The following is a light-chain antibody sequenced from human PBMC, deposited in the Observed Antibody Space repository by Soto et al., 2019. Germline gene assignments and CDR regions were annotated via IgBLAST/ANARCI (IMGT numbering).Light chain of an antibody. CDR2: AAS. J-gene: IGKJ1*01. CDR1: QGISSY. Sequence: IQMTQSPSSLSASVGDRVTITCRASQGISSYLAWYQQNPGKAPKLLIYAASTLQSGVPSRFSGSGSGTDFTLSISSLQPEDAATYYCQKHNSAPLTFGQGTKV. CDR3: QKHNSAPLT. V-gene: IGKV1-9*01.